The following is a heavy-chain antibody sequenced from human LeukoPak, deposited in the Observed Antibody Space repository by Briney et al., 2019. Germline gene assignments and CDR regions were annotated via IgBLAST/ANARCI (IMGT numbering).Heavy chain of an antibody. J-gene: IGHJ4*02. Sequence: GGSLRLSCAASGFTFSSYAMTWVRQAPGKGLEWVSYISSSSSTIYYADSVKGRFTISRDNAKNSLYLQMNSLRDEDTAVYYCASTGYYDSSGYYQELYYFDYWGQGTLVTVSS. D-gene: IGHD3-22*01. CDR2: ISSSSSTI. CDR1: GFTFSSYA. V-gene: IGHV3-48*02. CDR3: ASTGYYDSSGYYQELYYFDY.